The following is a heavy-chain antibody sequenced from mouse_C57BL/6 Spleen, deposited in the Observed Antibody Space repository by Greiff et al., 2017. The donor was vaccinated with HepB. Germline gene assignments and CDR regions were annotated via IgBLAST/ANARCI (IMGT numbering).Heavy chain of an antibody. D-gene: IGHD1-1*01. V-gene: IGHV1-64*01. CDR2: IHPNSGST. CDR3: ARSFFYGSSYWYFDY. Sequence: QVQLQQPGAELVKPGASVKLSCKASGYTFTSYWMHWVKQRPGQGLEWIGMIHPNSGSTNYNEKLKSKATLTVDKSSSTAYMQLSSLTSEDSAVYYCARSFFYGSSYWYFDYWGQGTTLTVSS. J-gene: IGHJ2*01. CDR1: GYTFTSYW.